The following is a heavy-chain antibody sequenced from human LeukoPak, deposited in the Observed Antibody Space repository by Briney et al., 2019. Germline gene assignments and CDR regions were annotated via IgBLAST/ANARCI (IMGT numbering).Heavy chain of an antibody. CDR1: GFTFDDYG. V-gene: IGHV3-20*04. D-gene: IGHD5-12*01. Sequence: GGSLRLSCEVSGFTFDDYGMSWVRQAPGKGLEWVSGINWNGGSTGYVDSVKGRFTISRDNAKNSLYLQMNSLRAEDTAVYYCARDDGGGYSGYDPYYFDYWGQGTLVTVSS. CDR3: ARDDGGGYSGYDPYYFDY. J-gene: IGHJ4*02. CDR2: INWNGGST.